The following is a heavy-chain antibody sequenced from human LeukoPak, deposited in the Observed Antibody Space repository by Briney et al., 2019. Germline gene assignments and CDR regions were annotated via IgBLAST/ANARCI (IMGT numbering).Heavy chain of an antibody. Sequence: QAGGSLRLSCAASGFTFSSYGMHWVRQAPGKGLEWVGFIRSKTYGGTTEYAASVKGRFTISRDDSKSIAYLQMKSLKTEDTAVYYCTRQGGGYRYSYYPDAFDLWGQGTMVTVSS. J-gene: IGHJ3*01. CDR1: GFTFSSYG. CDR3: TRQGGGYRYSYYPDAFDL. CDR2: IRSKTYGGTT. D-gene: IGHD5-18*01. V-gene: IGHV3-49*04.